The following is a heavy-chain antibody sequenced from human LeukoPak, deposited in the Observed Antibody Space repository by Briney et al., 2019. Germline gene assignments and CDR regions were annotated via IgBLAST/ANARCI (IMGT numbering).Heavy chain of an antibody. Sequence: ASGELSCKAAGYTFTSYAMHWVRQAPGQRLEWMGWINAGNGNTKYSQEFQGRVTITRGTSASTAYMELSSLRSEDMAVYYCARAAVIAVAASYFDYWGQGTLVTVSS. CDR2: INAGNGNT. CDR1: GYTFTSYA. J-gene: IGHJ4*02. D-gene: IGHD6-19*01. CDR3: ARAAVIAVAASYFDY. V-gene: IGHV1-3*03.